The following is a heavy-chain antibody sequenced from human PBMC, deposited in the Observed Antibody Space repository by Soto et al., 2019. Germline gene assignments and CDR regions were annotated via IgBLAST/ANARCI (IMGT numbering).Heavy chain of an antibody. J-gene: IGHJ6*02. CDR1: GLSLTTSGVG. CDR2: IYWDNDK. Sequence: QITLKESGPTLVKPTQTLTLTCTFSGLSLTTSGVGVSWIRQPPGKALEWLAVIYWDNDKRFSPSLKTRLTITRDTSNNQVILTMTNMDPVDTGTYYCSQGGSGSYYGMDVWGQGTTVTVSS. CDR3: SQGGSGSYYGMDV. V-gene: IGHV2-5*02. D-gene: IGHD3-10*01.